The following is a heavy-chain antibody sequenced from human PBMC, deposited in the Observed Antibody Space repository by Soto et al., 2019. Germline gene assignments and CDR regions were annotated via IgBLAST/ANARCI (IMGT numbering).Heavy chain of an antibody. CDR3: ARDKRYSSSWYYSYYAMDV. Sequence: QVQLQQWGAGLLKPSETLSLTCAVYGGSFSGYYWSWIRQPPGKGLEWIGEINHSGSTKYNPSLKSRVTISVDTSKIQISLTLSSVTAADTAVYYCARDKRYSSSWYYSYYAMDVWGQGSTVTVSS. V-gene: IGHV4-34*01. CDR1: GGSFSGYY. D-gene: IGHD6-13*01. J-gene: IGHJ6*02. CDR2: INHSGST.